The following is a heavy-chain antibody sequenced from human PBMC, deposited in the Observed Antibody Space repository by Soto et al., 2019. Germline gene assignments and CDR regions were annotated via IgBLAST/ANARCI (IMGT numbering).Heavy chain of an antibody. CDR1: GGSISSSNW. CDR2: IYHSGST. D-gene: IGHD3-16*02. J-gene: IGHJ4*02. CDR3: ARDDSNPRSYRRYYFDY. Sequence: SETLSLTCAVSGGSISSSNWWSWVRQPPGKGLEWIGEIYHSGSTNYNPSLKSRVTISVDKSKNQFSLKLSSVTAADTAMYYCARDDSNPRSYRRYYFDYWGQGTLVTVSS. V-gene: IGHV4-4*02.